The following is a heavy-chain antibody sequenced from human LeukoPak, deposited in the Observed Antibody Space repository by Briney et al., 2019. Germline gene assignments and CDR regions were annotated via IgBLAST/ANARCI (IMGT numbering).Heavy chain of an antibody. CDR3: ARPLRGLLRDAFDI. J-gene: IGHJ3*02. D-gene: IGHD3-22*01. V-gene: IGHV3-30*04. Sequence: GGSLRLSCAASGFTFSSYAMHWVRQAPGKGLEGGAVISYDGSNKYYADSVKGRFTISRDNSKNTLYLQMNSLRAEDTAVYYCARPLRGLLRDAFDIWGQGTMVTVSS. CDR1: GFTFSSYA. CDR2: ISYDGSNK.